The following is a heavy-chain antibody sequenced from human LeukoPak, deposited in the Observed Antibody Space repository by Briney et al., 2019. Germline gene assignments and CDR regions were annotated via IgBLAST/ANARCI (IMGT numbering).Heavy chain of an antibody. CDR3: ARQRLLQPFDD. CDR1: GDSISSCNYY. CDR2: IYYSGTT. V-gene: IGHV4-39*01. J-gene: IGHJ4*02. D-gene: IGHD5-24*01. Sequence: SETLSLTCTVSGDSISSCNYYWDWIRQPPGKGLEWIASIYYSGTTYYSPSLKSRVTISVDTSKNHFSLKLSSVTAADTAVYCCARQRLLQPFDDWGQGTPVTVSS.